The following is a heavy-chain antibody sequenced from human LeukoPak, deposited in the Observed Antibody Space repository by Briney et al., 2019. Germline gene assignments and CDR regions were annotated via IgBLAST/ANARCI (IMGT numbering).Heavy chain of an antibody. CDR2: IYHGGST. J-gene: IGHJ4*02. CDR1: GGSISSSNW. CDR3: ARRLEYSSSVDY. Sequence: SGTLSLTCAVSGGSISSSNWWSWVRQPPGKGLEWIEEIYHGGSTNYNPSLKSRVTISVDKSKNQFSLKLSSVTAADTAVYYCARRLEYSSSVDYWGQGTLVTVSS. V-gene: IGHV4-4*02. D-gene: IGHD6-6*01.